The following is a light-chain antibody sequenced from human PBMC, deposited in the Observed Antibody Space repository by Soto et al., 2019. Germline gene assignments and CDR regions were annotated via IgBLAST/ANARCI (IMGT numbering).Light chain of an antibody. V-gene: IGKV3-11*01. J-gene: IGKJ1*01. Sequence: IVMTQSPATLSVSPGERANLSCRASQSVGTKLAWYQQTPGQAPRLLIYLTSNRAAGIPARFSGSGSETDFTLTISDVEPEDFAVYYCHQRQSWPRTFGQGTKVDIK. CDR1: QSVGTK. CDR2: LTS. CDR3: HQRQSWPRT.